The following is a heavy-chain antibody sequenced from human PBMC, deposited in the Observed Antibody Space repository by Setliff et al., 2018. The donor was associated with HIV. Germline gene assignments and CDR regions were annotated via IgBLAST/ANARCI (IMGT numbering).Heavy chain of an antibody. CDR2: IIPIFGTA. D-gene: IGHD5-18*01. J-gene: IGHJ6*02. V-gene: IGHV1-69*13. Sequence: VASVKVSCKASGGTFSSYAISWVRQAPGQGLEWMGGIIPIFGTANYAQKFRGRVTITADESTSTAYMELSSLRSEDTAVYYCARPSDTAMVTVGYYYYGMDVWGQGTTVTVSS. CDR1: GGTFSSYA. CDR3: ARPSDTAMVTVGYYYYGMDV.